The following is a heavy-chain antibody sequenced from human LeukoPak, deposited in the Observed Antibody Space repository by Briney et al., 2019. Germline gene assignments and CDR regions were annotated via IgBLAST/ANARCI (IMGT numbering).Heavy chain of an antibody. CDR3: SRDTDYYGSGRQGYFDH. CDR1: GFSISDNF. CDR2: IFSGGET. V-gene: IGHV3-66*01. J-gene: IGHJ1*01. D-gene: IGHD3-10*01. Sequence: GGSLRLSCAVSGFSISDNFMGWGRQTPGKGLEWVSLIFSGGETYSADSLKGRFAISKNNSKNTLHLQMNSLRDEDTAMYYCSRDTDYYGSGRQGYFDHWGQGTLVTVSS.